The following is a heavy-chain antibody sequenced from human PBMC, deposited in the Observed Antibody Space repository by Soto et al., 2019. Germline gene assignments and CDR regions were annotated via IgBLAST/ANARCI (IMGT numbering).Heavy chain of an antibody. J-gene: IGHJ6*02. CDR2: TYYRSKWYN. CDR3: ARDQEVVPAAIWFRPLVRISDYYYGTDV. V-gene: IGHV6-1*01. Sequence: PSPTLSLPCAVSGDSVSSNSAAWNLIRQSPSRGLEWLGRTYYRSKWYNDYAVSVKSRITINPDTSKNQFSLQLNSVTPEDTAVYYCARDQEVVPAAIWFRPLVRISDYYYGTDVWGQGTTVTVSS. CDR1: GDSVSSNSAA. D-gene: IGHD2-2*02.